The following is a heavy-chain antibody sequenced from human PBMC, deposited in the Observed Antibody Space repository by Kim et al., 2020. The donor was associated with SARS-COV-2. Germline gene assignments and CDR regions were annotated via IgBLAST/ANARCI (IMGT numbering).Heavy chain of an antibody. CDR2: IYYSGST. CDR1: GGSISSSSYY. J-gene: IGHJ5*02. V-gene: IGHV4-39*01. CDR3: ARLGQKYNWNYRGWFDP. D-gene: IGHD1-7*01. Sequence: SETLSLTCTVSGGSISSSSYYWGWIRQPPGKGLEWIGSIYYSGSTYYNPSLKSRVTISVDTSKNQFSLKLSSVTAADTAVYYCARLGQKYNWNYRGWFDPWGQGTLVTVSS.